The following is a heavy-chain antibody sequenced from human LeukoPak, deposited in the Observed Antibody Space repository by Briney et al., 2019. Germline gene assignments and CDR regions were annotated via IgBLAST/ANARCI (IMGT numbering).Heavy chain of an antibody. J-gene: IGHJ4*02. CDR2: VNLQGST. Sequence: PSETLSLTCGVSGGSISNTNWWTWVRQPAWKGLEWIGEVNLQGSTNYNPSLKSRVAISVDKSENHISLKLTSVTAADTAVYYCAREGGPYRPLDYSGQGTLVTVAS. V-gene: IGHV4-4*02. CDR1: GGSISNTNW. CDR3: AREGGPYRPLDY.